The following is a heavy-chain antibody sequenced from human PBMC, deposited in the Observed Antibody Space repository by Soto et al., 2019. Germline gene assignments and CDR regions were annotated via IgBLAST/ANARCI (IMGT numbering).Heavy chain of an antibody. Sequence: GGSLRLSCAASGFTFSSYGMHWVRQAPGKGLEWVAVISYDGSNKYYADSVKGRFTISRDNSKNTLYLQMNSLRAEDTAVYYCAKDFSSGWHPGGFDYWGQGTLVTVSS. J-gene: IGHJ4*02. CDR2: ISYDGSNK. D-gene: IGHD6-19*01. CDR1: GFTFSSYG. V-gene: IGHV3-30*18. CDR3: AKDFSSGWHPGGFDY.